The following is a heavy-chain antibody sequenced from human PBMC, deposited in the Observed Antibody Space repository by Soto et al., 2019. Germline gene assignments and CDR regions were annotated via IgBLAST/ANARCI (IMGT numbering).Heavy chain of an antibody. D-gene: IGHD6-19*01. Sequence: QVQLQQWGAGLLKPSETLSLTCAVYGGSFSGYYWSWIRQAPGKGLEWIGEINYSGSTKYNPSLKSRVTISVDTSKNQFSLKLSSVTAADTAVYYCARPASSGRHHPWFDPWGQGTQVTVSS. J-gene: IGHJ5*02. V-gene: IGHV4-34*01. CDR2: INYSGST. CDR3: ARPASSGRHHPWFDP. CDR1: GGSFSGYY.